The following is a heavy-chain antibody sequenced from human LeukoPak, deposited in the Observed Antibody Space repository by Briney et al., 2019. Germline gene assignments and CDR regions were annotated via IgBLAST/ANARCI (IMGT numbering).Heavy chain of an antibody. J-gene: IGHJ4*02. CDR2: IIPIFGTA. Sequence: GSSVKVSCKASGGTFSSYAISWVRQAPGQGLEWMGGIIPIFGTANYAQKFQGRVTITTDESTSTAYMELSSLTSEDTAVYYCARSGIDIAARPLGYWGQGTLVTVSS. V-gene: IGHV1-69*05. D-gene: IGHD6-6*01. CDR1: GGTFSSYA. CDR3: ARSGIDIAARPLGY.